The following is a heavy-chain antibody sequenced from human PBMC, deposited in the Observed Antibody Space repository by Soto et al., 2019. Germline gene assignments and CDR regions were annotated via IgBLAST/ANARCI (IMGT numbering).Heavy chain of an antibody. J-gene: IGHJ6*02. V-gene: IGHV3-15*01. CDR2: IKSKTDGGTR. CDR1: GFTFSNAW. Sequence: EVQLVESGGGLVKPGESLRLSCAASGFTFSNAWMSWVRQAPGKGLEWVGRIKSKTDGGTRDYAAPVKGRFTISRDDSKNTLYLQMNSLRAEDTAVYYCARGGQLWGLIRGMDVWGQGTTVTVSS. CDR3: ARGGQLWGLIRGMDV. D-gene: IGHD2-21*01.